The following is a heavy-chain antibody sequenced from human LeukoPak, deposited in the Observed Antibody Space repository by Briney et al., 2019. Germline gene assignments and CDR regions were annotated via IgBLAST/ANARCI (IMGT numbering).Heavy chain of an antibody. CDR2: IKQDGSEK. J-gene: IGHJ4*02. CDR3: ASFYRFDY. CDR1: GFTFSGYW. D-gene: IGHD2/OR15-2a*01. Sequence: TGGSLRLSCAASGFTFSGYWMSWVRQAPGKGLEWVANIKQDGSEKYYVDSVKGRFTISRDNAKNSLYLQMNSLRAEDTAVYYCASFYRFDYWGQGTLVTVSS. V-gene: IGHV3-7*01.